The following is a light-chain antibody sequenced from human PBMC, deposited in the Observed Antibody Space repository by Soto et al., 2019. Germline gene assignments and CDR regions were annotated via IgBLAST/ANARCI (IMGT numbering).Light chain of an antibody. J-gene: IGKJ4*01. Sequence: DIQMTQSPPSLSASVGDRVTITCRASQTISIFLNWYQHKPGKPPTLLIYTASSLQSGVPSRFSGRGSGTDFTLTISSLQPEDFATYFCQQADSFPLTFGGGTKVDIK. CDR1: QTISIF. V-gene: IGKV1-39*01. CDR3: QQADSFPLT. CDR2: TAS.